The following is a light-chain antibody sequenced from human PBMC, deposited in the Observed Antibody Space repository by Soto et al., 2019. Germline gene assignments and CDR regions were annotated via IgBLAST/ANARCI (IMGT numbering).Light chain of an antibody. CDR3: QQYCDSPFT. J-gene: IGKJ3*01. V-gene: IGKV3-20*01. CDR2: AAS. Sequence: EAVLTQSPGTLSLSPGDTATLFCRASQSVTINSLAWYQQKPGQTPRLLICAASTRASGIPDRFSGRGSGTESTLTISRLEPEDVAPYYCQQYCDSPFTFGPGTRVDMK. CDR1: QSVTINS.